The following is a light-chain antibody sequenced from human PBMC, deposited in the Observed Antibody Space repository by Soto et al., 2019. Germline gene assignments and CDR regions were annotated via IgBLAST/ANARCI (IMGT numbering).Light chain of an antibody. J-gene: IGKJ3*01. V-gene: IGKV3-11*01. Sequence: EIVLTQSPATLSLSPGEIATISCRASQSVSSYLAWYQQKPGQAPRLLIYDASNGATGIPARFSGSGSGTDFTLTISSIEREDFTVYYCPQRSHGISFTFGPGTKVDIK. CDR3: PQRSHGISFT. CDR1: QSVSSY. CDR2: DAS.